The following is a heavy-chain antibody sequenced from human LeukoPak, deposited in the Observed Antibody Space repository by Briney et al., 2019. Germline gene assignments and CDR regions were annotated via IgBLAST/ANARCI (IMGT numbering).Heavy chain of an antibody. CDR1: GGTFSSYA. V-gene: IGHV1-8*02. J-gene: IGHJ3*02. Sequence: ASVKVSCKASGGTFSSYAISWVRQAPGQGLEWMGWMNPNSGNTGYAQKFQGRVTMTRNTSISTAYMELSSLRSEDTAVYYCARGPLGRGAFDIWGQGTMVTVSS. D-gene: IGHD1-26*01. CDR3: ARGPLGRGAFDI. CDR2: MNPNSGNT.